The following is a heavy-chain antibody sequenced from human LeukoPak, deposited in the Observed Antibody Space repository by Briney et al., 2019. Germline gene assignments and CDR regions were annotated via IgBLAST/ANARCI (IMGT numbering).Heavy chain of an antibody. CDR1: GGSISSSSDY. J-gene: IGHJ3*02. CDR3: AITTVTEDAFDI. Sequence: SETLSLTCTVSGGSISSSSDYWGWIRQPPGKGLEGIASTYYSGSTYYNPSLKSRVTISVDTSKNQFSLKLSSVTGADTAVYYCAITTVTEDAFDIWGQGTMVTVSS. D-gene: IGHD4-17*01. CDR2: TYYSGST. V-gene: IGHV4-39*01.